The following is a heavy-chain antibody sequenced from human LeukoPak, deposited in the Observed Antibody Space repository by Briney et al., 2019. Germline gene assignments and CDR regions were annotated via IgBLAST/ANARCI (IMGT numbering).Heavy chain of an antibody. CDR1: GYTFTSYG. D-gene: IGHD1-26*01. V-gene: IGHV1-18*01. J-gene: IGHJ4*02. CDR2: ISAYNGNT. CDR3: ARVPGLQWELEIDY. Sequence: EASVKLSCQASGYTFTSYGISWVRQAPGQGLEWMGWISAYNGNTNYAQKLRGRVTMTTDTSTSTAYMELRSLRSDDTAVYYCARVPGLQWELEIDYWGQGTLVTVSS.